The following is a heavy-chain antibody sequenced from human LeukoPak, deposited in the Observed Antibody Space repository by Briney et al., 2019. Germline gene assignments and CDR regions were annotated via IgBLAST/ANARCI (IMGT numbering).Heavy chain of an antibody. D-gene: IGHD3-22*01. Sequence: SETLSLTCAVYGGSFSGYYWGWIRQPPGKGLEWIGYIYYSGSTNYNPSLKSRVTISVDTSKNQFSLKLSSVTAADTAVYYCARGYYYDSSGGAYFDYWGQGTLVTVSS. J-gene: IGHJ4*02. CDR3: ARGYYYDSSGGAYFDY. CDR1: GGSFSGYY. CDR2: IYYSGST. V-gene: IGHV4-59*01.